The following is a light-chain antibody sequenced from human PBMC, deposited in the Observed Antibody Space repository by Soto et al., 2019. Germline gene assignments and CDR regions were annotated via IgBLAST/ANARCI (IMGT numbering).Light chain of an antibody. Sequence: EIVLTQSPGTLSLSPGERATLSCRASQSVTSNYLAWYQHKPGQAPRLLIYDASSRPTGVPDRFSGSGSGTDFTLTISRLEPEDFAMYHCQQYSSSPLTFGEGTKLEIK. J-gene: IGKJ2*01. CDR1: QSVTSNY. CDR2: DAS. V-gene: IGKV3-20*01. CDR3: QQYSSSPLT.